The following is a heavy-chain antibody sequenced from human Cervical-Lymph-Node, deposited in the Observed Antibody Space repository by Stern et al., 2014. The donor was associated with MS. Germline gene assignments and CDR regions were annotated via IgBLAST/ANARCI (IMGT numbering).Heavy chain of an antibody. V-gene: IGHV3-53*01. Sequence: EMQLVESGGGLIQPGGSLRLSCAASGFSVRSNYMSWVRQAPGQGLEWVSVIFSGGSTCYAESVKGRFTISRDNSKNTVYLEMNSLRVEDTAVYYCARDVRSSWYRWFDPWGQGTLVTVSS. D-gene: IGHD6-13*01. CDR3: ARDVRSSWYRWFDP. CDR2: IFSGGST. CDR1: GFSVRSNY. J-gene: IGHJ5*02.